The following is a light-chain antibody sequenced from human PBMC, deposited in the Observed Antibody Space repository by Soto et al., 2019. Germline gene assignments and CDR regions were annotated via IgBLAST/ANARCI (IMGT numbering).Light chain of an antibody. V-gene: IGKV2-30*01. CDR2: QVS. CDR3: MQLTQWPRT. CDR1: QSLVYTNGATY. Sequence: DVVMTQSPLSLPVTLGQPASISCRSSQSLVYTNGATYLNWFQQRPGQSPRRLIYQVSYRDSGVPDRFSGSGSGTDFTLRISRVEVEYVAVYFWMQLTQWPRTFGQGTKVVIK. J-gene: IGKJ1*01.